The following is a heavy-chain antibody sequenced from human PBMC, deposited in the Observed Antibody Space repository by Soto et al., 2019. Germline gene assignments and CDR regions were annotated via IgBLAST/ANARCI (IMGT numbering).Heavy chain of an antibody. CDR2: INHSGST. J-gene: IGHJ6*02. Sequence: SETPSLTCAVYGGAFRGYYWSWIRQPPGKGVEWIGEINHSGSTNYNPSLKSRITISVDTSKNQLSLKLSSVTAADTAVYYSARVRGIMTGYYKFYYGMDVRGQGTTVT. V-gene: IGHV4-34*01. D-gene: IGHD3-9*01. CDR3: ARVRGIMTGYYKFYYGMDV. CDR1: GGAFRGYY.